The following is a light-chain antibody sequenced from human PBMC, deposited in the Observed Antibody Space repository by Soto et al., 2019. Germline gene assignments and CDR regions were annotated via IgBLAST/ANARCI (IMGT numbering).Light chain of an antibody. CDR1: QSVSSTY. Sequence: DIVLTQSPGTLSLSPGETATLSCRSSQSVSSTYLAWYQQKPGQAPGLILYGASNRASGIPDRFAGSGSGTDFTLTISRLEPEDVAVYYCQQYGSSLWTLGQGTKVDI. CDR3: QQYGSSLWT. V-gene: IGKV3-20*01. J-gene: IGKJ1*01. CDR2: GAS.